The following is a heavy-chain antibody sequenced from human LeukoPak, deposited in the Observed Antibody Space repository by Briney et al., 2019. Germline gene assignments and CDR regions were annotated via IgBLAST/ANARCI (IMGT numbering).Heavy chain of an antibody. CDR3: AREYCSSTSCYNWFDP. J-gene: IGHJ5*02. CDR2: IYYSGST. Sequence: SETLSLTCTVSGGSISSYYWSWIRQPPGKGLKWIGYIYYSGSTNYNPSLKSRVTISVDTSKNQFSLKLSSVTAADTAVYYCAREYCSSTSCYNWFDPWGQGTLVTVSS. V-gene: IGHV4-59*01. CDR1: GGSISSYY. D-gene: IGHD2-2*01.